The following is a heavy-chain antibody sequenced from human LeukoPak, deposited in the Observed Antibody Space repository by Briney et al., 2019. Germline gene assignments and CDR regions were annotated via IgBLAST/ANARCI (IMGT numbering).Heavy chain of an antibody. V-gene: IGHV4-59*01. J-gene: IGHJ4*02. Sequence: PSETLSLTCTVSGGSISSYYWSWIRQPPGKGLEWIGYIYYSGSTNYNPSLKSRVTISVDTSKNQFSLKLSSVTAADTAVYYCARGPGETYYYDSSGYPPDYWGQGTLVTVSS. CDR2: IYYSGST. D-gene: IGHD3-22*01. CDR3: ARGPGETYYYDSSGYPPDY. CDR1: GGSISSYY.